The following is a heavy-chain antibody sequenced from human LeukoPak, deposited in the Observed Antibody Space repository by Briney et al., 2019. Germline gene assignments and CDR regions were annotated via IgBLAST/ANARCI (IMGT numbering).Heavy chain of an antibody. V-gene: IGHV3-48*01. J-gene: IGHJ4*02. CDR2: ISTDGNTI. CDR3: LASMGY. CDR1: GLIFNTFT. D-gene: IGHD6-19*01. Sequence: PGGSLRLSCTASGLIFNTFTVNWVRQTPGKGPEWVAYISTDGNTIYYADFVGGRFTISRDNAKDSSSLQMNGLRVEDTAVYYCLASMGYWGQGTLVTVSS.